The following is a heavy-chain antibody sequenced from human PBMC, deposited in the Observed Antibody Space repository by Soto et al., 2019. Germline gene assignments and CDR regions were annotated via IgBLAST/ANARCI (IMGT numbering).Heavy chain of an antibody. CDR2: IIPIFGTA. D-gene: IGHD6-13*01. CDR1: GVTFSSYA. J-gene: IGHJ4*02. Sequence: QVQLVQSGAEVKKPGSSVKVSCKASGVTFSSYAISWVRQAPGQGLEWMGGIIPIFGTANYAQKFQGRVTITADESTSTAYMELSSLRSEDTAVYYCARTIAAAGQSRRYYFDYWGQGTLVTVSS. CDR3: ARTIAAAGQSRRYYFDY. V-gene: IGHV1-69*01.